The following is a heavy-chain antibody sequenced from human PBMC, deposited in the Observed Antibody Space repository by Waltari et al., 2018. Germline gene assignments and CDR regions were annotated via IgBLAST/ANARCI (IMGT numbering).Heavy chain of an antibody. CDR2: INHSGST. CDR1: GGSFSGYY. J-gene: IGHJ4*02. CDR3: ARSTGRYSSSWYRGNFDY. D-gene: IGHD6-13*01. Sequence: QVQLQQWGAGLLKPSATLSLTCAVYGGSFSGYYARWISQPPGKGLEWIGEINHSGSTNYNPSLKSRVTISVDTSKNQFSLKLSSVTAADTAVYYCARSTGRYSSSWYRGNFDYWGQGTLVTVSS. V-gene: IGHV4-34*01.